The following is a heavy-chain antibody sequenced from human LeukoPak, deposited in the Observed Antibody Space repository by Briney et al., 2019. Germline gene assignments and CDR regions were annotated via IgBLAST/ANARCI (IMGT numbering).Heavy chain of an antibody. V-gene: IGHV3-11*04. D-gene: IGHD1-7*01. CDR3: ARVMGNYASDY. J-gene: IGHJ4*02. CDR1: GFSFSDYY. Sequence: PGGSLRLSCAASGFSFSDYYMSWIRQAPWKGLEWVSYISSSGDTMFYSDSVKGRFTISRDNGKKSLFLEINSLRAEDAAIYYCARVMGNYASDYWGQGALVTVSS. CDR2: ISSSGDTM.